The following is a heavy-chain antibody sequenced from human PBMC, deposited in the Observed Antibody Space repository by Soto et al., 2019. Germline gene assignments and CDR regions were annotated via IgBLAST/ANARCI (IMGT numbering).Heavy chain of an antibody. CDR2: ISGSGGST. CDR1: GFTFSNFA. CDR3: ARFGGIDY. D-gene: IGHD3-10*01. Sequence: PGGSLRLSCVASGFTFSNFAMAWVRQAPGEGLEWVSAISGSGGSTYYADSVKGRFTISRDNSKNTLYLQMNSLRAEDTAVYYCARFGGIDYWGQGTLVTVSS. J-gene: IGHJ4*02. V-gene: IGHV3-23*01.